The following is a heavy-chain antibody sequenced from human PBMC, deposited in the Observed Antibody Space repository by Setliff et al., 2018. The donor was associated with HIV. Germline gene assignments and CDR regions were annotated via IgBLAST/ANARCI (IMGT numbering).Heavy chain of an antibody. J-gene: IGHJ4*02. CDR3: ARQERYCTSADCYRYFNY. CDR1: GGSISNYY. D-gene: IGHD2-2*02. V-gene: IGHV4-4*09. CDR2: IYTSGGT. Sequence: SETLSLTCTVSGGSISNYYWTWIRQPPGNGLEWIGYIYTSGGTSYNPSLKSRLTISLDTSKNQFSLKLSSVTAADTAVYYCARQERYCTSADCYRYFNYWGQGTLVTVSS.